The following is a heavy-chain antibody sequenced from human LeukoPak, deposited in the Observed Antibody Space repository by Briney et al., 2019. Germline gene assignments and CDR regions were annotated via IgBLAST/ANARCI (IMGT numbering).Heavy chain of an antibody. CDR3: ARVRGIAVAGNFDY. D-gene: IGHD6-19*01. V-gene: IGHV4-39*01. J-gene: IGHJ4*02. CDR2: IYYSGRT. CDR1: GGSISSSSYY. Sequence: SETLSLTCTVSGGSISSSSYYWGWIRQPPEKGLEWIGNIYYSGRTYYNPSLKSRVTLSVDTSKNQFSLKLSSVTAADTAVFYCARVRGIAVAGNFDYWGQGTLVTVSS.